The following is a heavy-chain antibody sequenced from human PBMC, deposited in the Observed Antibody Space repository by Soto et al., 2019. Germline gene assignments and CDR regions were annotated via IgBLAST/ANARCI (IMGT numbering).Heavy chain of an antibody. J-gene: IGHJ6*02. CDR3: AREVDRGVIITLTRAVGMDV. CDR2: ISYDGSNK. V-gene: IGHV3-30-3*01. D-gene: IGHD3-10*01. Sequence: GGSLRLSCAASGFTLSSYAMHWVRQAPGKGLEWVAVISYDGSNKYYADSVKGRFTISRDNSKNTLYLQMNSLRAEDTAVYYCAREVDRGVIITLTRAVGMDVWGQGTTVTVSS. CDR1: GFTLSSYA.